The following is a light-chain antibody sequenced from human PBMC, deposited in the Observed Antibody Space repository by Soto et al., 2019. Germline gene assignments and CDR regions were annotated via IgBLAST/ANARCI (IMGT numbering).Light chain of an antibody. CDR3: CSYAGINDYV. CDR2: EVS. Sequence: QSVLTQPPSASGSPGQSVTISRTGSSSDVGGYNYVSWYQQYPGKAPKLMIYEVSKRPSGVPDRFSGSKSGNTASLTVSGLQAEDEADYYCCSYAGINDYVFGTGTKVTVL. V-gene: IGLV2-8*01. J-gene: IGLJ1*01. CDR1: SSDVGGYNY.